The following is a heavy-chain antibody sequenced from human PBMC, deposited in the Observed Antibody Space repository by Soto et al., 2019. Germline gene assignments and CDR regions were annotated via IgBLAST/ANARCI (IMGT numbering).Heavy chain of an antibody. CDR3: AKHRHYYGSGSQDAFDI. D-gene: IGHD3-10*01. V-gene: IGHV3-23*01. J-gene: IGHJ3*02. CDR2: ISGSGGST. CDR1: GFTFSSYA. Sequence: GGSLRLSCAASGFTFSSYAMSWVRQAPGKGLEWVSAISGSGGSTYYADSVKGRFTISRDNSKNTLYLQMNSLRAEDTAVYYFAKHRHYYGSGSQDAFDIWGQGTMVTVSS.